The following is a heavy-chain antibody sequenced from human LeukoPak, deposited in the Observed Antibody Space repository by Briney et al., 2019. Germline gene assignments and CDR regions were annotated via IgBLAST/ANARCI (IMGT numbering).Heavy chain of an antibody. J-gene: IGHJ4*02. Sequence: ASVKVSCKASGYTFTSYGISWVRQAPGQGLEWMGWISAYNGNTNYAQKLQGRVTMTTDTSTSTAYMELRCLRSDDTAVYYCARDRVPRFLEWLLAYWGQGTLVTVSS. CDR2: ISAYNGNT. V-gene: IGHV1-18*01. CDR1: GYTFTSYG. D-gene: IGHD3-3*01. CDR3: ARDRVPRFLEWLLAY.